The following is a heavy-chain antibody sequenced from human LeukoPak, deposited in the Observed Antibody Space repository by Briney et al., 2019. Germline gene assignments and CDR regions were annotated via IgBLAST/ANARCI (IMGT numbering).Heavy chain of an antibody. CDR2: INPDGGST. V-gene: IGHV1-46*01. D-gene: IGHD1-1*01. J-gene: IGHJ5*02. Sequence: ASVKVSCKASGYTFTSYYMHWVRQAPGQGLEWMGIINPDGGSTTYAQKFQGRITMTRDTSTSIVYMELSSLRSEDTAVYYCARAPPRKRRTGTNGYNWFDPWGQGTLVTVSS. CDR3: ARAPPRKRRTGTNGYNWFDP. CDR1: GYTFTSYY.